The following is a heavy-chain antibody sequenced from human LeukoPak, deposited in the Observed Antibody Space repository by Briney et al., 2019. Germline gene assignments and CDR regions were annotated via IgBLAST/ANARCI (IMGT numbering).Heavy chain of an antibody. Sequence: PGGSLRLSCAASGFTFSSYWMSWVRQAPGKGLEWVANIKQDGSEKYYVDPVKGRFTISRDNAKNSLYLQMNSLRAEDTAVYYCASKVYCGGDCYRYFDYWGQGTLVTVSS. V-gene: IGHV3-7*01. CDR3: ASKVYCGGDCYRYFDY. CDR1: GFTFSSYW. CDR2: IKQDGSEK. J-gene: IGHJ4*02. D-gene: IGHD2-21*02.